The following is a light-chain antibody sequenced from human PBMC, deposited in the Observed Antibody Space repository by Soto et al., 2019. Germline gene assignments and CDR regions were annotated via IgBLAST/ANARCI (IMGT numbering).Light chain of an antibody. V-gene: IGKV3-11*01. Sequence: VLTQSPDTLSLPPGERATLSCRASQSISSYLAWYQQKPGQAPRLLIYDASSRATGIPARFSGSGSGTDFTLTISRLEPEDFAVYYCQQYGTPRSVTFGQGTRLEIK. CDR3: QQYGTPRSVT. CDR2: DAS. J-gene: IGKJ5*01. CDR1: QSISSY.